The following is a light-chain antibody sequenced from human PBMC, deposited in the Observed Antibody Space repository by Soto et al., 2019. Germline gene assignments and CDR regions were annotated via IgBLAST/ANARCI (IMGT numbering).Light chain of an antibody. J-gene: IGKJ4*01. Sequence: EIVMTQSPATLSVSPGERATLSCRASQSVRNYLAWYRQKPGQAPRLLIYGASTRAAGIPDRFGGSGSGTDFTLTISGLEPEDFAMYYCHHYSSPPATFGGGTRVESK. V-gene: IGKV3D-15*01. CDR1: QSVRNY. CDR2: GAS. CDR3: HHYSSPPAT.